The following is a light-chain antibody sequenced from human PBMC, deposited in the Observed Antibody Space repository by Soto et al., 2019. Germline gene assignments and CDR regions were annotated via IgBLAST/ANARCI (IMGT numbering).Light chain of an antibody. CDR3: QQLNSFPIP. J-gene: IGKJ3*01. Sequence: IQLTQSPSSLSASVGDRVTISCRASQGIANFLAWYQQKPGKAPKLLIYGASTLQSGVPSRFSGSGSGTDFTLTISSLQPEDFATYYCQQLNSFPIPSGPGTKMDIK. CDR1: QGIANF. CDR2: GAS. V-gene: IGKV1-9*01.